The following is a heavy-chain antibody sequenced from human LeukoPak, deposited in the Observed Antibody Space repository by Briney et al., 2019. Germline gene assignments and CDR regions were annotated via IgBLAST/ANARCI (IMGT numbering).Heavy chain of an antibody. J-gene: IGHJ4*02. CDR2: VRGSDAGT. CDR3: AKNRGGSYYSGSDY. Sequence: GGSLRLSCAASGFTFSSYAMTWVRQAPGKGLEWVSAVRGSDAGTSYADSVKGRFTISRDNSKNTLYLQMNSLRAEDTAVYYCAKNRGGSYYSGSDYWGQGTLVTVSS. D-gene: IGHD1-26*01. V-gene: IGHV3-23*01. CDR1: GFTFSSYA.